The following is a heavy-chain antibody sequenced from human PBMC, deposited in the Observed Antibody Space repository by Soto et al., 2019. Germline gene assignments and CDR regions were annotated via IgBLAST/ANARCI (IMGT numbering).Heavy chain of an antibody. CDR3: AKLYWNPRYFDY. CDR1: GFTFTNVP. V-gene: IGHV3-23*01. J-gene: IGHJ4*02. CDR2: ITDSGGST. D-gene: IGHD1-1*01. Sequence: VSLPLSCAASGFTFTNVPMTWVRQAPGKGLEWVSTITDSGGSTDYADSVKGRFNSSRDNSKSTLYLQMNNLRADDTAVYYCAKLYWNPRYFDYWGQGARVTVSS.